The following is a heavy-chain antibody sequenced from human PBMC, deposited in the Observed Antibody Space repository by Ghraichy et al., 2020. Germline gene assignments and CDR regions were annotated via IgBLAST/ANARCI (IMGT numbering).Heavy chain of an antibody. CDR3: TTDYYYYGMDV. CDR2: IKSKTDGGTT. Sequence: LSLTCAASGFTFSNAWMSWVRQAPGKGLEWVGRIKSKTDGGTTDYAAPVKGRFTISRDDSKNTLYLQMNSLKTEDTAVYYCTTDYYYYGMDVWGQGTTVTVSS. V-gene: IGHV3-15*01. J-gene: IGHJ6*02. CDR1: GFTFSNAW.